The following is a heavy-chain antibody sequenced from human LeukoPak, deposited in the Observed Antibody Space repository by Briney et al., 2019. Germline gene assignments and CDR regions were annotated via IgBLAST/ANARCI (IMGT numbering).Heavy chain of an antibody. D-gene: IGHD3-22*01. J-gene: IGHJ4*02. V-gene: IGHV3-74*03. Sequence: PGGSLRLSCVASGFTLGSYWMHWVRQAPGKGLVWVARINNDGYSTTYADSVKGRFTISRDNSKNSLYLQMNNVRAEDTAMYYCASAAYDSNGYTANHDYWGQGTLVTVSS. CDR3: ASAAYDSNGYTANHDY. CDR1: GFTLGSYW. CDR2: INNDGYST.